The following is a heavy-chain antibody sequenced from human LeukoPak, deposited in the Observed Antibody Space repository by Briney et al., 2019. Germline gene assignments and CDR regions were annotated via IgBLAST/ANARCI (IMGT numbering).Heavy chain of an antibody. D-gene: IGHD7-27*01. V-gene: IGHV1-2*02. CDR3: ARDTTGGPTDY. CDR2: INPHSGGT. J-gene: IGHJ4*02. CDR1: RYTFTDYY. Sequence: ASVKVSCKASRYTFTDYYMHWVRQAPGQGLEWMGWINPHSGGTNYPQKFQGRVTMTRDTSINTAYMELSGLTSDDTAVYYCARDTTGGPTDYWGQGTLVTVSS.